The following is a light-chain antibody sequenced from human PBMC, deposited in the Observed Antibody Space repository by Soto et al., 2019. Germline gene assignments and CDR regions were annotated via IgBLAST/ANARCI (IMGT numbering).Light chain of an antibody. CDR3: QNVNTFHFN. V-gene: IGKV1-12*01. J-gene: IGKJ5*01. Sequence: DIQLTQSPSSLSASVVDRVIITCRASQEISTWLAWYQQKPGTAPKVLIYGASRLQSGVPSRFSGSGSGTDFTLTINNLQPEDFATYYCQNVNTFHFNFGQGTRLEIK. CDR2: GAS. CDR1: QEISTW.